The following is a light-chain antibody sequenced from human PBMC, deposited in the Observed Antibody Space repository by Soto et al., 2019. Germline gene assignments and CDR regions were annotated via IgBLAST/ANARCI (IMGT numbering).Light chain of an antibody. J-gene: IGKJ4*01. CDR1: QSVFNY. Sequence: EIVLTQSPATLSLSPGERATLSCRASQSVFNYLAWYQKRPGQAPRLLIYDASNRATGIPARFSGSGSGTDYTLTISSLEPEDFAVYYCQQRINWPLTFGGGTKVDIK. CDR3: QQRINWPLT. V-gene: IGKV3-11*01. CDR2: DAS.